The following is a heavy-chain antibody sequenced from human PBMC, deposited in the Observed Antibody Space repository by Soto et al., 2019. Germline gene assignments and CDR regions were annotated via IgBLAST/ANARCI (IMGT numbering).Heavy chain of an antibody. CDR1: GGSITRGANF. CDR2: ISYSGKS. CDR3: ARDEDYQSAFDY. Sequence: KPSETLSLTCTVSGGSITRGANFWSWIRQHPGKGLEWIGYISYSGKSYYNPSLESRATISRDTSKNQFSLMLSSVTAADTAVYYCARDEDYQSAFDYWGQGTMGTVS. V-gene: IGHV4-31*03. J-gene: IGHJ4*02. D-gene: IGHD2-2*01.